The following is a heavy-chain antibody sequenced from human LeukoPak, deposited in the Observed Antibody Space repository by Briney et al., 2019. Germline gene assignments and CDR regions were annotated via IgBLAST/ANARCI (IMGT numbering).Heavy chain of an antibody. CDR2: ISAYNGNT. J-gene: IGHJ4*02. D-gene: IGHD6-19*01. CDR3: ARATSAVAGTLDF. V-gene: IGHV1-18*01. CDR1: GYTFTSYG. Sequence: GASVTVSCKASGYTFTSYGISWVRQAPGQGLEWMGWISAYNGNTNYAQKLQGRVTMTTDTSTGTAFMELTSLRSDDTAVYYCARATSAVAGTLDFWGQGTLVTVSS.